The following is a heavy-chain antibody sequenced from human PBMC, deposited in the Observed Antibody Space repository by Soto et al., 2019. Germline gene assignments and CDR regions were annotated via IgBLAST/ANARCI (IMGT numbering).Heavy chain of an antibody. CDR3: ARRGSGSYYDY. CDR1: GFTFSSYA. J-gene: IGHJ4*02. V-gene: IGHV3-23*01. CDR2: ISGSGGST. Sequence: EVQLLESGGGLVQPGGSLRLSCAASGFTFSSYAMRWVRQAPGKGLEWVSAISGSGGSTYYADSVKGRFTVSRDTSKNPLYLQLNSLRAEDTAVYYCARRGSGSYYDYCGQGTLVTVSS. D-gene: IGHD1-26*01.